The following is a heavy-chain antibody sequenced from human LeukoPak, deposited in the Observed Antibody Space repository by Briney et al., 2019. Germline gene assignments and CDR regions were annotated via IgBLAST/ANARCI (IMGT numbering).Heavy chain of an antibody. J-gene: IGHJ3*02. Sequence: SETLSLTCTVSGGSFSSSSYYWGWIRQPPGKGLEWFGSMYYSGITYYNASLRSRVTISVDTSKNQFSLKLSSVTAADTAVYYCARHFDRDGYKSNAFDIWGQGTMVTVSS. V-gene: IGHV4-39*01. D-gene: IGHD5-24*01. CDR2: MYYSGIT. CDR3: ARHFDRDGYKSNAFDI. CDR1: GGSFSSSSYY.